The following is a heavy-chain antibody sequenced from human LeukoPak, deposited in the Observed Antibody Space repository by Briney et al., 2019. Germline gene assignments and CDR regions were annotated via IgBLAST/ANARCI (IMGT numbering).Heavy chain of an antibody. CDR3: ASPGRGYYDGDAFDI. CDR2: IIPIFGTA. Sequence: ASVKVSCKASGGTFSSYAISWVRQAPGQGIEWMGGIIPIFGTANYAQKFQGRVTITTDKSTSTAYMELSSLRSEDTAVYYCASPGRGYYDGDAFDIWGQGTMVTVSS. J-gene: IGHJ3*02. D-gene: IGHD3-22*01. CDR1: GGTFSSYA. V-gene: IGHV1-69*05.